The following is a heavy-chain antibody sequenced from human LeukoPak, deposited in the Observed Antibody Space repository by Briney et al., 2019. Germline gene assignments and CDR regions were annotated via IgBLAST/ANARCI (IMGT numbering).Heavy chain of an antibody. J-gene: IGHJ4*02. CDR3: ARNYGSGSYGVFDY. V-gene: IGHV1-69*04. Sequence: SVKVSCKASGGTFSSYAISWVRQAPGQGLEWMGRIIPILGIANYAQKLQGGVTMTTDTSTSTAYMELRSLRSDGTAVYYCARNYGSGSYGVFDYWGQGTLVTVSS. D-gene: IGHD3-10*01. CDR1: GGTFSSYA. CDR2: IIPILGIA.